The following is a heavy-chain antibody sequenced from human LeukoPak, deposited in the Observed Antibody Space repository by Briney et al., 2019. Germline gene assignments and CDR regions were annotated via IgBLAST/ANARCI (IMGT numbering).Heavy chain of an antibody. CDR3: VRWGVTAGMQD. Sequence: PGRSLRLSCAGSGFTFSNYAMHWVRQAPGKGLEWVANINPAGSDTYYVDSVKGRFTISRSTAKKSLFLQMNSLRAEDTALYHCVRWGVTAGMQDWGQGTLVIVS. V-gene: IGHV3-7*01. CDR1: GFTFSNYA. CDR2: INPAGSDT. J-gene: IGHJ1*01. D-gene: IGHD6-19*01.